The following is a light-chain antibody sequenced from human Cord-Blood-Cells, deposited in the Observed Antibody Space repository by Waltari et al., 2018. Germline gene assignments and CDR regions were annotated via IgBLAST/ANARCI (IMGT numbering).Light chain of an antibody. CDR3: QAWDSSTYYV. CDR1: KLGDKY. V-gene: IGLV3-1*01. Sequence: SYALTQPPSVSVSPGQTASITCSADKLGDKYVCWYQQKPGQSPVLVIYQDSKRPSGIPERFSGSNSGNTATLTISGTQAMDEADYYCQAWDSSTYYVFGTGTKVTVL. CDR2: QDS. J-gene: IGLJ1*01.